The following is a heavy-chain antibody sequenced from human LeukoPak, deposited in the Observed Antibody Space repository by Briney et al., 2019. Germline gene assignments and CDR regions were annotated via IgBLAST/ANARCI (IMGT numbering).Heavy chain of an antibody. V-gene: IGHV4-59*08. J-gene: IGHJ4*02. CDR2: FYFSGST. CDR3: ARHERSSTWFGY. D-gene: IGHD6-13*01. Sequence: PSETLSLTCTVSGGSISSYYWSWIRQPPGKGLEWIGYFYFSGSTNYNPSLNSRVTISLDTSKNQFSLTLSAVTAADTAVYYCARHERSSTWFGYWGQGSLVTVSS. CDR1: GGSISSYY.